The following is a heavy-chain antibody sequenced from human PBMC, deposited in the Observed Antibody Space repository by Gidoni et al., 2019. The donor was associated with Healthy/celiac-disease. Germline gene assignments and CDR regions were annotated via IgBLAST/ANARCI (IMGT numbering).Heavy chain of an antibody. CDR3: AKASRFLLHYGMDV. CDR2: ISWNSGSI. CDR1: GFTFDDYA. D-gene: IGHD3-3*01. Sequence: EVQLVESGGGLVQPGRSLRLSCAASGFTFDDYAMHWVRQAPGKGLEWVSGISWNSGSIGYADSVKGRFTISRDNAKNSLYLQMNSLRAEDTALYYCAKASRFLLHYGMDVWGQGTTVTVSS. J-gene: IGHJ6*02. V-gene: IGHV3-9*01.